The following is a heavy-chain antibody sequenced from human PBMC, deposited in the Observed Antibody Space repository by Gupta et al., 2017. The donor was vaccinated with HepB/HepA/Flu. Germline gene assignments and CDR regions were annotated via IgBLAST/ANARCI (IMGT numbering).Heavy chain of an antibody. J-gene: IGHJ5*02. V-gene: IGHV4-59*01. D-gene: IGHD2-21*02. CDR1: GGSLSSYY. CDR2: IYYSGST. CDR3: AKATGGNSTRGGFDP. Sequence: QVQLQESGPGLVKPSETLSLTCTVSGGSLSSYYWSWIRQPPGKGLEWIGYIYYSGSTKYNPSRKSRVTISVDTSKNKLSLKLSSVTAAVTAVYYCAKATGGNSTRGGFDPGGQGTMVTVSS.